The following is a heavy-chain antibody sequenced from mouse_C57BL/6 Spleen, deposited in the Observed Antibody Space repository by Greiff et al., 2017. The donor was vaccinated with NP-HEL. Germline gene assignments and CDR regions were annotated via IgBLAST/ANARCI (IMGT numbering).Heavy chain of an antibody. CDR2: INPNNGGT. CDR1: GYTFTDYN. J-gene: IGHJ3*01. V-gene: IGHV1-22*01. CDR3: ARSVYDYDWFAY. D-gene: IGHD2-4*01. Sequence: EVQLQQSGPELVKPGASVKMSCKASGYTFTDYNMHWVKQSHGKSLEWIGYINPNNGGTSYNQKFKGKATLTVNKSSSTAYMELRSLTSEDSAVYYCARSVYDYDWFAYWGQGTLVTVSA.